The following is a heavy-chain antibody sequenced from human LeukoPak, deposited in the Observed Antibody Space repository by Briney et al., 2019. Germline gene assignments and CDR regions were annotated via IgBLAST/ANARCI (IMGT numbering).Heavy chain of an antibody. J-gene: IGHJ4*02. V-gene: IGHV4-31*03. CDR2: TYYSGST. CDR1: GCSINSGDYY. D-gene: IGHD2-2*01. Sequence: SQTLSLTCSVSGCSINSGDYYWSWIRQHPGKGLEWIGYTYYSGSTYYNPSLKGRVTISLDTSKNQFSLKLYSVTAADTAVYCCAGRHCSGTICYGEFDHWGQGTLVTVSS. CDR3: AGRHCSGTICYGEFDH.